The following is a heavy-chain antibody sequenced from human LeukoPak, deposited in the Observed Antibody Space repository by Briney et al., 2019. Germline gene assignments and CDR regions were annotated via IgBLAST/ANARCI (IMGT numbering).Heavy chain of an antibody. CDR2: ISGGSTYI. J-gene: IGHJ3*02. Sequence: GGSLRLSCAGSGFTFTDYSINWVRQAPGKGLEWVASISGGSTYIYYADSVKGRFTISRDNARSSLYLQTNSLRAEDTAVYYCARMAVATGADFDIWGQGTMVTVSS. D-gene: IGHD5-12*01. CDR3: ARMAVATGADFDI. V-gene: IGHV3-21*01. CDR1: GFTFTDYS.